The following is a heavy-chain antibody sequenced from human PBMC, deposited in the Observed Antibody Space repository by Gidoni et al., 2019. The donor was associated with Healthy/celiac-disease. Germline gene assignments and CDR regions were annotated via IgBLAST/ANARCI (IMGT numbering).Heavy chain of an antibody. Sequence: QVQLVQSGAEVKKPGASVKVSCKASGYTFTSYAMHWVRQAPGQRLEWMGWINAGNGNTKYSQKFQGRVTITRDTSASTAYMELSSLRSEDTAVYYCARVGEYCSSTSCYSPWFDPWGQGTLVTVSS. J-gene: IGHJ5*02. CDR3: ARVGEYCSSTSCYSPWFDP. D-gene: IGHD2-2*02. V-gene: IGHV1-3*01. CDR2: INAGNGNT. CDR1: GYTFTSYA.